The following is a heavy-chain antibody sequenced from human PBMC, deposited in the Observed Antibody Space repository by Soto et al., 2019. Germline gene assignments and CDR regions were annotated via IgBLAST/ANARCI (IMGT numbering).Heavy chain of an antibody. V-gene: IGHV3-48*04. CDR1: GFTFNSHT. CDR3: AREVGATGY. D-gene: IGHD1-26*01. J-gene: IGHJ4*02. CDR2: ISDSSSTI. Sequence: EVQLVESGGGLVQPGGSLRLSCVASGFTFNSHTMNWVRQAPGKGLEWRSYISDSSSTIYYADSVKGRFTISRDNAKNSLSRQMNSLRADDPAVYYCAREVGATGYWGQGTLVTVSS.